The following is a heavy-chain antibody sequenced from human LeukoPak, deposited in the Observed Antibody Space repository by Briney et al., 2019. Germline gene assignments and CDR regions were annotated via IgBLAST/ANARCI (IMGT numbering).Heavy chain of an antibody. D-gene: IGHD3-9*01. Sequence: GGSLRLSCAASGFEFTGYGLNWVRQIPGKGLEWLSSISSTGTDIHYASSVEGCFTISRDNAKNSGYLQMDSLRVEDTALYYCARDSGTYSGYFYYYMDVWGNGTTVTVSS. CDR2: ISSTGTDI. J-gene: IGHJ6*03. CDR1: GFEFTGYG. CDR3: ARDSGTYSGYFYYYMDV. V-gene: IGHV3-21*01.